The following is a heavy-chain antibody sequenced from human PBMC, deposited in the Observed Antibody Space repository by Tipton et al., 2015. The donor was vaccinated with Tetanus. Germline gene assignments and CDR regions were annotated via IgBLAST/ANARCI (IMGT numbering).Heavy chain of an antibody. D-gene: IGHD2-15*01. V-gene: IGHV3-33*01. CDR1: GFIFSSYG. CDR2: SWYDGTDK. J-gene: IGHJ4*02. CDR3: AREADCSGGSCFSGDFDN. Sequence: SLRLSCAASGFIFSSYGIHWVRQAPGKGLEWVAASWYDGTDKYYADSVKGRFTISRDNSKNTLYLQMNSLRAEDTAVYHCAREADCSGGSCFSGDFDNWGQGTQVTVSS.